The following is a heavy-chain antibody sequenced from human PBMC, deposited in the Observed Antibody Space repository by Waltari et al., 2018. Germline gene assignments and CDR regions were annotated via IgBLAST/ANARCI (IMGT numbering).Heavy chain of an antibody. CDR1: GYTFTGYY. D-gene: IGHD6-13*01. J-gene: IGHJ6*03. CDR2: INPNSGGT. CDR3: ARDLVIAAAGTKYYYMDV. V-gene: IGHV1-2*02. Sequence: QVQLVQSGAEVKKPGASVKVSCKASGYTFTGYYMHWVRQAPGQGLEWMGWINPNSGGTNYAQKFQGRVTMTRDTSISTAYMELSRLRSDDTAVYYCARDLVIAAAGTKYYYMDVWGKGTTVTVSS.